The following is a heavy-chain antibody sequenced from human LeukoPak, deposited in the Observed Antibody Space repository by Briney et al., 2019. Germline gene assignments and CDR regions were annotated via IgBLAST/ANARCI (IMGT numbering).Heavy chain of an antibody. J-gene: IGHJ3*02. V-gene: IGHV3-21*01. Sequence: GGSLRLSCAASGFTFSSHTMMWVRQAPGKGLEWVSSITTSSRYIYYMDSVKGRFTISRDNAKDSLYLQMNSLRAEDTAVYYCARGGPWGGRDAFDIWGQGTMVTVSS. CDR3: ARGGPWGGRDAFDI. CDR2: ITTSSRYI. CDR1: GFTFSSHT. D-gene: IGHD3-16*01.